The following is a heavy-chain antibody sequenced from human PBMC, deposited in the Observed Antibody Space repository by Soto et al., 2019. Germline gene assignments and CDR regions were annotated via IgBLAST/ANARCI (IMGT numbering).Heavy chain of an antibody. CDR2: ISYDGSNK. Sequence: GGSLRLSCAASGFTFSSYAMHWVRQAPGKGLEWVAVISYDGSNKYYADSVKGRFTISRDNSKNTLYLQMNSLRAEDTAVYYCARDKKAPLYYYDSSGYMYYFDYWGQGTLVTVSP. J-gene: IGHJ4*02. V-gene: IGHV3-30-3*01. D-gene: IGHD3-22*01. CDR1: GFTFSSYA. CDR3: ARDKKAPLYYYDSSGYMYYFDY.